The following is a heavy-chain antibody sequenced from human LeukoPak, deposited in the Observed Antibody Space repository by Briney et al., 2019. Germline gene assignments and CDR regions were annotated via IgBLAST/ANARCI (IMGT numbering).Heavy chain of an antibody. CDR3: ARDLVAFDY. J-gene: IGHJ4*02. CDR2: IYTGGST. D-gene: IGHD2-15*01. CDR1: GGSFSDYY. V-gene: IGHV4-4*07. Sequence: SETLSLTCTVSGGSFSDYYWSWIRQPAGKGLEWIGRIYTGGSTNYNPSLKSRVTMSLDMSKNQFSLKLNSVTAADTAVYYCARDLVAFDYWGQGALVIVSS.